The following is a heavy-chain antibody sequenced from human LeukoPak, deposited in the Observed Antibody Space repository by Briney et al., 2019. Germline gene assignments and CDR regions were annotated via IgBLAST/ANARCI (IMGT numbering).Heavy chain of an antibody. Sequence: LAGGSLRLSCAASGFTFSSYAMSWVRQAPGKGLEWVSAISGSGGSTYYADSVKGRFTISRDNSKNTLYLQMNSLRAEDTAVYYCAKGPSQITMVRGVNDYWGQGTLVTVSS. D-gene: IGHD3-10*01. CDR1: GFTFSSYA. CDR2: ISGSGGST. CDR3: AKGPSQITMVRGVNDY. V-gene: IGHV3-23*01. J-gene: IGHJ4*02.